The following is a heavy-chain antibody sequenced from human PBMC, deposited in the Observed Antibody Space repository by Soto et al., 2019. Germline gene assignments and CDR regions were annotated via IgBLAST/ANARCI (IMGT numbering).Heavy chain of an antibody. Sequence: GGSLRLSCAASGFTFSVHSMNWVRRAPGKGLEWVSYISSISSARYYADSVRGRFTISRDNVKYSLYLQMNSLTDEDMAVYYCARDSDIYYGMDVWGQGTTVTVSS. D-gene: IGHD3-9*01. CDR1: GFTFSVHS. V-gene: IGHV3-48*02. J-gene: IGHJ6*02. CDR3: ARDSDIYYGMDV. CDR2: ISSISSAR.